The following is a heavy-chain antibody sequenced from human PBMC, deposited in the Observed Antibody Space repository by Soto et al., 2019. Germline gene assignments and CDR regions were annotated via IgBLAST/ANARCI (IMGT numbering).Heavy chain of an antibody. CDR2: INDDGSDT. CDR1: GFTFTNYW. CDR3: ARDKSGPADY. Sequence: PGGSLRLSCAASGFTFTNYWMHWVRQAPGKGLVWVSRINDDGSDTRYADSVKGRFTISRDNAKNTVYLQMDSLRGEDTAVYYCARDKSGPADYWGQGTMVTVSS. V-gene: IGHV3-74*01. D-gene: IGHD5-12*01. J-gene: IGHJ4*02.